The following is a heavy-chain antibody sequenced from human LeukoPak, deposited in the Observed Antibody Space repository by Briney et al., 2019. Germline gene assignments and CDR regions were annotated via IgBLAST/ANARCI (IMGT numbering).Heavy chain of an antibody. CDR1: GFTFSSYA. CDR3: ARGRAYYYDSSGYPFDY. Sequence: GGSLRLSCAASGFTFSSYAMHWVRQAPGKGLEWVAVISYHGNNKYYADSVKGRFAISRDSAKNSLYLQMNSLRAEDTAVYYCARGRAYYYDSSGYPFDYWGQGTLVTVSS. CDR2: ISYHGNNK. D-gene: IGHD3-22*01. J-gene: IGHJ4*02. V-gene: IGHV3-30*09.